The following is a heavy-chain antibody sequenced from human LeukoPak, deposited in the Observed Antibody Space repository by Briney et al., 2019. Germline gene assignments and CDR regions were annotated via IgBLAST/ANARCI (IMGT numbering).Heavy chain of an antibody. CDR3: ARGRSFTRAPIFDP. V-gene: IGHV4-34*01. J-gene: IGHJ5*02. D-gene: IGHD3-10*01. CDR1: GGSFSGYY. CDR2: INHSGST. Sequence: SETLSLTCAVYGGSFSGYYWSWIRQPPGKGLEWIGEINHSGSTNYNPSLKSRVTISVDTSKNQFSLKLSSVTAADTAVYYCARGRSFTRAPIFDPGGRETLVPVSS.